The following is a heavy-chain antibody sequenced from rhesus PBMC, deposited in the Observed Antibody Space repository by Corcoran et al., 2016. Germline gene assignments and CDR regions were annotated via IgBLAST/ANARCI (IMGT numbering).Heavy chain of an antibody. Sequence: QLQLQESGPGLVKPSETLSVTCAVSGGSISSSYWSWIRQAPGKGLEWFGYIYGSGSSTNYHPYLKRRANLSVDTSKNHLSLKLSSVTAADTAVYYCARELTWFFDYWGQGVLVTVSS. CDR3: ARELTWFFDY. V-gene: IGHV4-169*02. CDR2: IYGSGSST. D-gene: IGHD1-38*01. J-gene: IGHJ4*01. CDR1: GGSISSSY.